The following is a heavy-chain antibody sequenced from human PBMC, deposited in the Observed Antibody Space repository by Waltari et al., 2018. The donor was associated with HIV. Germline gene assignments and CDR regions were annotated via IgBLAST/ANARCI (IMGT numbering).Heavy chain of an antibody. Sequence: EVQLVESGGDLGQPGGSLRLSCVASGFTFSNYWMHWVRQAPGKGLMWLSRIDIGGRVTDYADSVKGRFTISRDNANNTLYLHMNNLRVDDTAVYYCARGFRSYGGNPLDWGQGTLVTVSS. J-gene: IGHJ4*02. CDR3: ARGFRSYGGNPLD. V-gene: IGHV3-74*01. CDR2: IDIGGRVT. CDR1: GFTFSNYW. D-gene: IGHD3-10*01.